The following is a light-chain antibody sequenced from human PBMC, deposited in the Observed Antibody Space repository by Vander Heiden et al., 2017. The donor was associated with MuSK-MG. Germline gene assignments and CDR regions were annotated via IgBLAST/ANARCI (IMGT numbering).Light chain of an antibody. J-gene: IGLJ3*02. CDR3: SSDTSSATRV. Sequence: SALTQPASVSGSPGQSITTSCTGTSSDVGGYDYVSWDQQHPGKAHKLMIYDVTKRPAGVSNRFSGSKSGNTASLTISGLQAEGEADYYCSSDTSSATRVFGGGTKLTVL. V-gene: IGLV2-14*01. CDR2: DVT. CDR1: SSDVGGYDY.